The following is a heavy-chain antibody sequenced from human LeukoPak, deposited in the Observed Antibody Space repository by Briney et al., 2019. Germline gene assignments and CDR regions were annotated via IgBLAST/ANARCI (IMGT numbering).Heavy chain of an antibody. Sequence: PGGSLRLSCAASGFTFSSYWMHWVRQAPGKGLVWVSRINSDGSSTSYADSVKGRFTISRDNAKNTLYLQMNSLRAEDTAVYYCARDVYYYDSSGPHYYYYGMDVWGHGTTVTVSS. CDR3: ARDVYYYDSSGPHYYYYGMDV. D-gene: IGHD3-22*01. V-gene: IGHV3-74*01. CDR1: GFTFSSYW. J-gene: IGHJ6*02. CDR2: INSDGSST.